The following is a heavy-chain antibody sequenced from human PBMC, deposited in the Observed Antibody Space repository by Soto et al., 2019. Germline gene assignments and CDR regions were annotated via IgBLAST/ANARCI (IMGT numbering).Heavy chain of an antibody. Sequence: SVKVSCTASVGTFSSYAISWVRQAPGQGLEWMGGIIPIFGTANYAQKFQGRVTITADESTSTAYMELSSLRSEDTAVYYCARDPRALRSDWFDPWGQGTLGTVS. CDR3: ARDPRALRSDWFDP. V-gene: IGHV1-69*13. CDR2: IIPIFGTA. J-gene: IGHJ5*02. CDR1: VGTFSSYA. D-gene: IGHD3-3*01.